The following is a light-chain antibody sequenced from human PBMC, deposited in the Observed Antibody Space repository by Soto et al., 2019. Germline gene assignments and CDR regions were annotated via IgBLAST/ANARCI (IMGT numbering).Light chain of an antibody. V-gene: IGKV3-15*01. CDR1: QSVTRN. CDR2: GAS. Sequence: EIVMTQSPATLSVSPGERATLSCRASQSVTRNLAWYQQKPSQAPRLLIYGASTRATGIPARFSGSGSGTEFTLTISSLQSEDFALYYCQQYNDWPKTFGQGTKVEIK. J-gene: IGKJ1*01. CDR3: QQYNDWPKT.